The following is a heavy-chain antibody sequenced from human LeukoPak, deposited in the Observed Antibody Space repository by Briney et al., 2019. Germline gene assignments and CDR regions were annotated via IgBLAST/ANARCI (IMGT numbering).Heavy chain of an antibody. J-gene: IGHJ4*02. CDR2: ISSSGSSI. D-gene: IGHD6-13*01. V-gene: IGHV3-21*01. Sequence: PGGSLRLSCAASGFTFSRYSMNWDRQAPGKGLEWVSPISSSGSSIYYADSVKGRFTISRDNAKNSLYLQMNSLRAEDTAVYYCARGTAAAKIDYWGQGTLVTVSS. CDR1: GFTFSRYS. CDR3: ARGTAAAKIDY.